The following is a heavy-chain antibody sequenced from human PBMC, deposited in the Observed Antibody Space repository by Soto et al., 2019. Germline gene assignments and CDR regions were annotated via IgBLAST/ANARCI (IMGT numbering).Heavy chain of an antibody. J-gene: IGHJ4*02. V-gene: IGHV3-30-3*01. CDR3: ARGIRYSINWYYFDY. CDR2: ISYDGSDT. Sequence: QVQLVESGGGVVQPGRSLRLSCAASGFTFIDYAMHWVRQAPGKGLDWVALISYDGSDTYYADSVKGRFTISRDNSKNTLYLQMNSLRAEDTAVYYCARGIRYSINWYYFDYWGQETLVTVSS. CDR1: GFTFIDYA. D-gene: IGHD6-13*01.